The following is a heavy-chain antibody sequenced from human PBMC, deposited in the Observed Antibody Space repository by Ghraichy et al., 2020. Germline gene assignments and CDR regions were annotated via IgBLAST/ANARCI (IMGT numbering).Heavy chain of an antibody. V-gene: IGHV4-61*01. J-gene: IGHJ4*02. D-gene: IGHD3-22*01. Sequence: SQTLSLTCTVSGGSVSSGSYYWSWIRQPPGKGLEWIGYIYYSGSTNYNPSLKSRVTISVDTSKNQFSLKLSSVTAADTAVYYCAREAGETMIPYYFDYWGQGTLVTVSS. CDR1: GGSVSSGSYY. CDR2: IYYSGST. CDR3: AREAGETMIPYYFDY.